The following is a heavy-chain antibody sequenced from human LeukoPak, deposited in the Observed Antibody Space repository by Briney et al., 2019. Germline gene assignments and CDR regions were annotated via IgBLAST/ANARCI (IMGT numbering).Heavy chain of an antibody. CDR2: IYSGGST. CDR1: GFTFSSYA. CDR3: ARAGYSGEYYFDY. Sequence: GGSLRLSCAASGFTFSSYAMSWVRQAPGKGLEWVSVIYSGGSTYYADSVKGRFTISRDNSKNTLYLQMSSLRAEDTAVYYCARAGYSGEYYFDYWGQGTLVTVSS. J-gene: IGHJ4*02. D-gene: IGHD5-12*01. V-gene: IGHV3-66*01.